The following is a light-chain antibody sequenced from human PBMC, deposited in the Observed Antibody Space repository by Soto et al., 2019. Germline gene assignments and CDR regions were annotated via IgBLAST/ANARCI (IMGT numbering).Light chain of an antibody. CDR3: QQRSNWPPT. Sequence: PGERATLNCRASQSVRSYLAWYQHKPGQPPRLLICDASNRVSGIPARFSGSGSGTDFTLTISSLEPEDFAVYYCQQRSNWPPTFGQGTKVDI. V-gene: IGKV3-11*01. CDR2: DAS. J-gene: IGKJ1*01. CDR1: QSVRSY.